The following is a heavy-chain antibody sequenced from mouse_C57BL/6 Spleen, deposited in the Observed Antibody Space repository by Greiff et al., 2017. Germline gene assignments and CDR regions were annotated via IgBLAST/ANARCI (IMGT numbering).Heavy chain of an antibody. CDR2: IAPSDSYT. CDR3: ANSKRRAMDY. D-gene: IGHD2-5*01. J-gene: IGHJ4*01. CDR1: GYTFTSYW. V-gene: IGHV1-50*01. Sequence: VKLQQPGAELVKPGASVKLSCKASGYTFTSYWMQWVKQRPGQGLEWIGEIAPSDSYTNYNQKFKGKATMTVETSSSAAYMQLSSLTAEDSAVYYCANSKRRAMDYWGQGTSVTVSS.